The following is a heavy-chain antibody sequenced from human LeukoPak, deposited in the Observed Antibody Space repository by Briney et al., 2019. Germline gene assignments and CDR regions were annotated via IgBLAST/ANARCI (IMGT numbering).Heavy chain of an antibody. V-gene: IGHV4-4*02. CDR3: ARVPPNVQQLVLGWFDP. D-gene: IGHD6-13*01. J-gene: IGHJ5*02. CDR2: IYHSGST. CDR1: GGSISSSNW. Sequence: SGTLSPTCAVSGGSISSSNWWSWVRPPPGKGLEWIGEIYHSGSTNYNPSLKSRVTISVDKSKNQFSLKLSSVTAADTAVYYCARVPPNVQQLVLGWFDPWGQGTLVTVSS.